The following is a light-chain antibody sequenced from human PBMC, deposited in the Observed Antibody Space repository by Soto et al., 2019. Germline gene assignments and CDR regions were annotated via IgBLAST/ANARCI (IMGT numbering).Light chain of an antibody. CDR3: QQLNSYPWT. CDR1: QGISSY. CDR2: AAS. Sequence: DIQMTQSPSSLSASVGDRATINCRASQGISSYLAWYQQKPGKAPKLLIYAASTLQSGVPSRFSGSGSGTEFTLTISSLQPEDFATYYCQQLNSYPWTFGQGTKVDIK. J-gene: IGKJ1*01. V-gene: IGKV1-9*01.